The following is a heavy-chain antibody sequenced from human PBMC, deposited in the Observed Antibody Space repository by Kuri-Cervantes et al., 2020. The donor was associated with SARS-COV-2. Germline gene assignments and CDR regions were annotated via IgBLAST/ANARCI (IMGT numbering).Heavy chain of an antibody. V-gene: IGHV1-69*13. Sequence: SAVKVSCKASGGTFSNYAISWVRQAPGQGLEWMGGIIPIFGPANYAQKFQGRVTITADQSTSTAYVELSSLRSEDTAVYYCARDGRAPWVAFDIWGQGTMVTVSS. CDR2: IIPIFGPA. D-gene: IGHD1-26*01. CDR1: GGTFSNYA. CDR3: ARDGRAPWVAFDI. J-gene: IGHJ3*02.